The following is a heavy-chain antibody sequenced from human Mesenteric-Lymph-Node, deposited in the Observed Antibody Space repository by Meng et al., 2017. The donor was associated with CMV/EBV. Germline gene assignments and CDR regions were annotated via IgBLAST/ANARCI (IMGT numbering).Heavy chain of an antibody. CDR3: AKDTVGAMGYDY. D-gene: IGHD1-26*01. J-gene: IGHJ4*02. CDR2: IRYDGSNK. V-gene: IGHV3-30*02. CDR1: GFTFSSYG. Sequence: GESLKISCAASGFTFSSYGMHWVRQAPGKGLEWVAFIRYDGSNKYYADSVKGRFTISRDNSKNTLYLQMNSLRAEDTAVYYCAKDTVGAMGYDYWGQGTLVTVS.